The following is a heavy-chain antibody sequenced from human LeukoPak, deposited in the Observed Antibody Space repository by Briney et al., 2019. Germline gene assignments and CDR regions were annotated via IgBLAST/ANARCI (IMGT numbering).Heavy chain of an antibody. V-gene: IGHV3-9*01. CDR3: VKDIGGYSSSWYRGVDAFDI. J-gene: IGHJ3*02. Sequence: SLRLPCAASGFTFDDYAMHWVRQAPGKGLEWVSGISWNSGSIGYADSAKGRFTISRDNAKNSLYLQMNSLRAEDTALYYCVKDIGGYSSSWYRGVDAFDIWGQGTMVTVSS. D-gene: IGHD6-13*01. CDR2: ISWNSGSI. CDR1: GFTFDDYA.